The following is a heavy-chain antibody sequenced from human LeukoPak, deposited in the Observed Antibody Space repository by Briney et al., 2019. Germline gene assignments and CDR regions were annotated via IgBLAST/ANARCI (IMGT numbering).Heavy chain of an antibody. CDR1: GGTFSSYA. D-gene: IGHD3-16*01. V-gene: IGHV1-69*04. J-gene: IGHJ5*02. Sequence: SVKVSCKASGGTFSSYAISWVRQAPGQGLEWMGRIIPILGIANYAQKFQGRVTITADKSTSTAYMELSSLRSEDTAVYYCASQENWGNWFDPWGQGTLVTVSS. CDR2: IIPILGIA. CDR3: ASQENWGNWFDP.